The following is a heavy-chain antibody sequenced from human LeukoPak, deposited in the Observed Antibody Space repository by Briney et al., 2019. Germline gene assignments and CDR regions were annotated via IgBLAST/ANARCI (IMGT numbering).Heavy chain of an antibody. V-gene: IGHV4-39*01. CDR3: ARTKTPDVLTGYYYQYFDY. J-gene: IGHJ4*02. Sequence: PSETLSLTCTVSGGSISSSSYYWGWIRQPPGKGLEWIGSIYYSGSTYYNPSLKSRVTISVDTSKNQFSLKLSSVTAADTAVYYCARTKTPDVLTGYYYQYFDYWGQGTLVTVSS. CDR1: GGSISSSSYY. CDR2: IYYSGST. D-gene: IGHD3-9*01.